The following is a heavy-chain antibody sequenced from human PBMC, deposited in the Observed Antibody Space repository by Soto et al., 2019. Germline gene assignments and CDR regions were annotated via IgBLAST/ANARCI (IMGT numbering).Heavy chain of an antibody. J-gene: IGHJ4*02. V-gene: IGHV3-21*06. CDR2: ISSTSSYT. CDR1: GFTFSSYA. D-gene: IGHD2-15*01. CDR3: ARDTWAGGGSLPFDY. Sequence: GGSLRLSCAASGFTFSSYAMNWVRQTQEKGLEWVSSISSTSSYTHYSDSVKGRFTISRDNAKNSVYLQMNSLRAEDTAVYYCARDTWAGGGSLPFDYWGQGTLVTVSS.